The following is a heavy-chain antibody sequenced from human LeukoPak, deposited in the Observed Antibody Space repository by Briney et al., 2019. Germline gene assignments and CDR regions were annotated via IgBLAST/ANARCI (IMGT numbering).Heavy chain of an antibody. CDR2: IYYSGST. Sequence: PSQTLSLTCTVSGGSISSGGYYWSWIRQHPGKGLEWIGYIYYSGSTYYNPSPKSRVTISVDTSKNQFSLKLSPVTAADTAVYYCARGRDSSGYYYSPPSDWGQGTLVTVSS. V-gene: IGHV4-31*03. CDR3: ARGRDSSGYYYSPPSD. CDR1: GGSISSGGYY. D-gene: IGHD3-22*01. J-gene: IGHJ4*02.